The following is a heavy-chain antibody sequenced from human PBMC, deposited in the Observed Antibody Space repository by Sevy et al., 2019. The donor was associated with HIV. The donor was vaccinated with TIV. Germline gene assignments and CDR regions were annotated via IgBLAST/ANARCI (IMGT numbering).Heavy chain of an antibody. CDR1: GYTFTSYD. Sequence: ASVKVSCKASGYTFTSYDINWVRQATGQGLEWMGWMNPNSGNTGYAQKFQGRVTMTRNTSISTAYMELSSLGSEDTAVYYCARVKNQLLLFDVGDYWGQGTLVTVSS. CDR2: MNPNSGNT. V-gene: IGHV1-8*01. J-gene: IGHJ4*02. CDR3: ARVKNQLLLFDVGDY. D-gene: IGHD2-2*01.